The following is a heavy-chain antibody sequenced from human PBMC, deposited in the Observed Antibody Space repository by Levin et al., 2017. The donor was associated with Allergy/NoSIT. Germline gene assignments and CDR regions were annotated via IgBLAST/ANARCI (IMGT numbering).Heavy chain of an antibody. J-gene: IGHJ3*02. CDR1: GYTFTGYY. D-gene: IGHD3-3*01. CDR3: ARERAPNDFWSGSPGGDAFDI. Sequence: ASVKVSCKASGYTFTGYYMHWVRQAPGQGLEWMGWINPNSGGTNYAQKFQGRVTMTRDTSISTAYMELSRLRSDDTAVYYCARERAPNDFWSGSPGGDAFDIWGQGTMVTVSS. V-gene: IGHV1-2*02. CDR2: INPNSGGT.